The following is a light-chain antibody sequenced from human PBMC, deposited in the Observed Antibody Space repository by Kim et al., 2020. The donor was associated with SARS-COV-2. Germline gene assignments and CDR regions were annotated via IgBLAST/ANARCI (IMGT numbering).Light chain of an antibody. CDR3: AAWDDSLNGYV. J-gene: IGLJ1*01. CDR1: FSNIGDNT. Sequence: QSVLTQPPAASGTPGQRVTISCSGGFSNIGDNTVTWYQQVPGTAPKLLIHSDHQRPSGVPDRFSGSKSGTSASLAITALQSDDEADYYCAAWDDSLNGYVFGAGTKVTVL. V-gene: IGLV1-44*01. CDR2: SDH.